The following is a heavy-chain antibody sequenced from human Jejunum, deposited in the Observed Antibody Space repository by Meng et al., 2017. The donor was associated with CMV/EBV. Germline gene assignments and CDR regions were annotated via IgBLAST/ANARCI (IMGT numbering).Heavy chain of an antibody. CDR2: IYTSGST. V-gene: IGHV4-4*07. J-gene: IGHJ5*02. D-gene: IGHD1-26*01. CDR1: AGSISGYY. CDR3: ARESGSYYWFDP. Sequence: QGQLRESGPGLVKSSETLSLTCFVSAGSISGYYWSWIRQPAGKGLEWIGRIYTSGSTHYNPSLKSRLTMSVDLSNNQISLKLRSVTAADTAVYYCARESGSYYWFDPWGQGTLVTVSS.